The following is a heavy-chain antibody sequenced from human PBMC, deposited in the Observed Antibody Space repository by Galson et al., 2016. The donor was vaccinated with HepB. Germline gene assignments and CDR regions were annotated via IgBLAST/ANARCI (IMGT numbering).Heavy chain of an antibody. CDR1: DGSFSGYY. CDR3: ARGDNPDYGDYASAYYYMDV. V-gene: IGHV4-34*01. CDR2: INHSGST. D-gene: IGHD4-17*01. Sequence: TCAVYDGSFSGYYWSWIRQPPGKGLEWIGEINHSGSTNYNPSLKSRVTISVDTSKDQFSLKLSSVTAADTAVYYCARGDNPDYGDYASAYYYMDVWGKGTTVTVSS. J-gene: IGHJ6*03.